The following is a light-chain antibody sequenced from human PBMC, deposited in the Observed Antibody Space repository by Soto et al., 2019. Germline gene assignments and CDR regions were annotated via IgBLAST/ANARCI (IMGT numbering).Light chain of an antibody. CDR2: STN. J-gene: IGLJ2*01. V-gene: IGLV7-43*01. CDR1: TGAVTSGYY. Sequence: QAVVTQEPSLTVSPGGTVTLTCATSTGAVTSGYYPNWFQQKPGRAPRALIYSTNNKYSWTPARFSGSLLGGKAALTLSGVQPAAEADYYCLLYYGGQLGVFGGGPKLTVL. CDR3: LLYYGGQLGV.